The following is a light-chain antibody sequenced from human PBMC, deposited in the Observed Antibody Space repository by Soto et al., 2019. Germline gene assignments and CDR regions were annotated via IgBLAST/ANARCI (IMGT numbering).Light chain of an antibody. V-gene: IGKV1-5*03. CDR3: QQYNSYS. CDR1: QSISTW. Sequence: DIQMIQSPSTLSASVGDRVSITCRASQSISTWLAWYQQKPGKAPKLLIYTASNLEGGVPSRFSGSGSGTEFTLTISSLQPDDFATYYCQQYNSYSFGQGTKVDIK. CDR2: TAS. J-gene: IGKJ1*01.